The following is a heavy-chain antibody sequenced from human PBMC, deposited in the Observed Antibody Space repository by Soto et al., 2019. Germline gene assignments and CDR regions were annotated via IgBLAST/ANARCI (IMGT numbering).Heavy chain of an antibody. D-gene: IGHD3-22*01. V-gene: IGHV3-21*01. CDR2: ISSSSSYI. Sequence: PGWSLRLSCAASGFTFSSYSMTWVRQAPGKGLEWVSSISSSSSYIYYADSVKGRFTISRDNAKNSLYLQMNGLRAEVTAVYYCARASLVVVIRSPWFDPWGQGTVVTVSS. CDR3: ARASLVVVIRSPWFDP. J-gene: IGHJ5*02. CDR1: GFTFSSYS.